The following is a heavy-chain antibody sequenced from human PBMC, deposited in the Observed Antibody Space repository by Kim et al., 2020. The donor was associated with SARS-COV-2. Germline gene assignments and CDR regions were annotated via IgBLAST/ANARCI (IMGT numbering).Heavy chain of an antibody. V-gene: IGHV1-69*13. J-gene: IGHJ3*02. CDR3: ARPSQLYYYDSSGYRYGAFDI. CDR1: GGTFSSYA. CDR2: IIPIFGTA. D-gene: IGHD3-22*01. Sequence: SVKVSCKASGGTFSSYAISWVRQAPGQGLEWMGGIIPIFGTANYAQKFQGRVTITADESTSTAYMELSSLRSEDTAVYYCARPSQLYYYDSSGYRYGAFDIWGQGTMVTVSS.